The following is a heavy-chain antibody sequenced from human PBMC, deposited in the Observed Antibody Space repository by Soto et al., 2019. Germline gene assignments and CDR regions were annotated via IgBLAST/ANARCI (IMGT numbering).Heavy chain of an antibody. Sequence: ASVKVSCKASGGTLNDYTFAWVRQAPGQGPEWMGRIVPILGVTKTAQRFQGRLTITADTSTTTLYMDLSSLTSDDTAVYYCASDFGDTDYAEHFQNWGQGTLVTVSS. V-gene: IGHV1-69*02. CDR1: GGTLNDYT. D-gene: IGHD3-10*01. CDR2: IVPILGVT. J-gene: IGHJ1*01. CDR3: ASDFGDTDYAEHFQN.